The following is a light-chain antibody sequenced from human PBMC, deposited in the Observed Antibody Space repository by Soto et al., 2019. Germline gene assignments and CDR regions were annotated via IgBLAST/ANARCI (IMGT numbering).Light chain of an antibody. V-gene: IGLV2-14*01. CDR1: SSDVGGYNY. Sequence: QSVLTQPASVSGSPGQWITISCTGTSSDVGGYNYVSWYQQHPRKAPKLMVYDVSNRPSGVSNRFSGSKSGNTASLTISGLQAEDEADYYCSSYTSSSTPWVFGGGTKVTVL. CDR3: SSYTSSSTPWV. J-gene: IGLJ3*02. CDR2: DVS.